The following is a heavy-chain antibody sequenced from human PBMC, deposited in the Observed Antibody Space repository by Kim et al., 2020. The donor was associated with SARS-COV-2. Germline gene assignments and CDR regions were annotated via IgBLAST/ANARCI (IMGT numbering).Heavy chain of an antibody. CDR1: GGSFSGYY. V-gene: IGHV4-34*01. CDR2: INHSGST. D-gene: IGHD3-10*01. Sequence: SETLSLTCAVYGGSFSGYYWSWIRQPPGKGLEWIGEINHSGSTNYNPSLKSRVTISVDTSKNQFSLKLSSVTAADTAVYYCARAKSGFTITMVRYYDYYYGMDVWGQGTTVTVSS. CDR3: ARAKSGFTITMVRYYDYYYGMDV. J-gene: IGHJ6*02.